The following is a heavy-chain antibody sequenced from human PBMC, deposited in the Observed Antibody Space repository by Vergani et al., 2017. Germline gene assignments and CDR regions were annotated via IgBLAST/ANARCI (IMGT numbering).Heavy chain of an antibody. CDR3: ATYGPEGFDY. D-gene: IGHD3-10*01. CDR1: GFTFSSYG. CDR2: IWYDGSNK. J-gene: IGHJ4*02. V-gene: IGHV3-33*01. Sequence: QVQLVESGGGVVQPGRSLRLSCAASGFTFSSYGMHWVRQAPGKGLEWVAVIWYDGSNKYNADSVKGRFTISRDNSKNTLYLQMNSLRAEDTAVYYCATYGPEGFDYWGQGTLVTVSS.